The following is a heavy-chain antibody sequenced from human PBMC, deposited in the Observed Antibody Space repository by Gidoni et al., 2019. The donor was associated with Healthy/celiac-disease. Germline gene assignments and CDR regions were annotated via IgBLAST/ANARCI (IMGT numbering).Heavy chain of an antibody. CDR2: ISSSSSYI. J-gene: IGHJ4*02. CDR1: GFTFSSYS. CDR3: ARDSSSAPIAAAGKIDY. D-gene: IGHD6-13*01. V-gene: IGHV3-21*01. Sequence: EVQLVESGGGLVKPGGSLRLSCAASGFTFSSYSMNWVRQAPGKGLEWVSSISSSSSYIYYADSVKGRFTISRDNAKNSLYLQMNSLRAEDTAVYYCARDSSSAPIAAAGKIDYWGGTLVTVSS.